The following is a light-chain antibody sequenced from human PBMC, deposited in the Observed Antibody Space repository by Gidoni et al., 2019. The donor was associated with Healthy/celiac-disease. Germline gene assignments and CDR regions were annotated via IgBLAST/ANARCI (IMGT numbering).Light chain of an antibody. Sequence: EIVLTQSPATMSLSPGERATLSFRASQSISSYFAWYQQKPGQAPRLLLYDASNTATGIPASFSASGSVTAFTLTISSLEPEDFAVYYCQQRSNCPPITFGQGTRLEIK. V-gene: IGKV3-11*01. CDR3: QQRSNCPPIT. J-gene: IGKJ5*01. CDR1: QSISSY. CDR2: DAS.